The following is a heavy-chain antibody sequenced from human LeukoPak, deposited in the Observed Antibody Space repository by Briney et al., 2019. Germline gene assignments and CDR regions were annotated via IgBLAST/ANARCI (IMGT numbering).Heavy chain of an antibody. CDR2: INPNSGGT. D-gene: IGHD3-22*01. Sequence: GASVKVSCKASGYTFTGYYMHWVRQAPGQGLEWMGWINPNSGGTNYAQNFQGRVTMTRDTSISTAYMELSRLRSDDTAVYYCARWGDSSGYYYPALFDCWGQGTLVTVSS. CDR3: ARWGDSSGYYYPALFDC. J-gene: IGHJ4*02. CDR1: GYTFTGYY. V-gene: IGHV1-2*02.